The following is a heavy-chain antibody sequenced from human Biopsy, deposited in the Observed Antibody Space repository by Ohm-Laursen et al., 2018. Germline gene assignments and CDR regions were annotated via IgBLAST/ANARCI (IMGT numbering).Heavy chain of an antibody. D-gene: IGHD3-16*01. CDR2: INPDNGGT. Sequence: SVKVSCKASGYTFTGYYLRWVRQAPGQGLEWMGWINPDNGGTIHAQKFQGRVTVTRDTSISTAYVEVTSLRSDDTAVYYCVRSRAGGATWGMDVWGQGTTVTVSS. V-gene: IGHV1-2*02. CDR3: VRSRAGGATWGMDV. J-gene: IGHJ6*02. CDR1: GYTFTGYY.